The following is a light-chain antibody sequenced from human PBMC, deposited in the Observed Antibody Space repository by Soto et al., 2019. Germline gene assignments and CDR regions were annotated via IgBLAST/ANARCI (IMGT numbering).Light chain of an antibody. J-gene: IGKJ5*01. Sequence: EIVVTKSSAALSVSPGGRSTVSCRPSQSVRSNLAWYQQKPGQAPRLLIYGASTRATGIPARFSGSGSGTKFTTTISSLLAEDVAVYYCQQYNIRLPITFGQGTRLEIK. V-gene: IGKV3-15*01. CDR1: QSVRSN. CDR3: QQYNIRLPIT. CDR2: GAS.